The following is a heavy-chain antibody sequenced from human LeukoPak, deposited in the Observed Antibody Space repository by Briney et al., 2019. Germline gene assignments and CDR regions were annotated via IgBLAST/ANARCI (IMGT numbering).Heavy chain of an antibody. CDR2: IYYSGST. V-gene: IGHV4-31*03. CDR1: GGSISSGGYY. CDR3: ARGGSSGYYFYY. J-gene: IGHJ4*02. Sequence: SETLSLTCTVSGGSISSGGYYWSWIRQHPGQGLEWIGYIYYSGSTYYNPSLKSRVTISVDTSKNQFSLKLSSVTAADTAVYYCARGGSSGYYFYYWGQGTLVTVSS. D-gene: IGHD3-22*01.